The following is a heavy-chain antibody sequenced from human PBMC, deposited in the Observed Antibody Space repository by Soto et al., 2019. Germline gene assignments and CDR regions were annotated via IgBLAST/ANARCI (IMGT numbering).Heavy chain of an antibody. V-gene: IGHV3-23*01. J-gene: IGHJ4*02. CDR3: ARGMGSYLNHHYFDH. CDR1: GFTFSRHG. Sequence: GGALRLSWAASGFTFSRHGMSWVRQAPGKGLEWVSAITGSGGSTYYADSVKGRFTITRDNSKSTLYLQMNSLIANDTAVYYCARGMGSYLNHHYFDHWGQETRVTSSS. D-gene: IGHD1-26*01. CDR2: ITGSGGST.